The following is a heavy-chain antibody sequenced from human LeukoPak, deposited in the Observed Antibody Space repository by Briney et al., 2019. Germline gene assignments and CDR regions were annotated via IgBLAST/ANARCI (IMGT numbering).Heavy chain of an antibody. D-gene: IGHD3-10*01. CDR1: GFTFSSYA. CDR2: ISWNSGSI. Sequence: GRSLRLSCAASGFTFSSYAMHWVRQAPGKGLEWVSGISWNSGSIGYADSVKGRFTISRDNAKNSLYLQMNSLRAEDTALYYCAKAPITMPYYGMDVWGQGTTVTVSS. V-gene: IGHV3-9*01. CDR3: AKAPITMPYYGMDV. J-gene: IGHJ6*02.